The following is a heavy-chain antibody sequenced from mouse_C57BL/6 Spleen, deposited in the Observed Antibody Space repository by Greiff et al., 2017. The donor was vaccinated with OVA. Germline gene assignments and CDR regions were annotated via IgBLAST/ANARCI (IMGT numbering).Heavy chain of an antibody. CDR1: GYTFTSYG. D-gene: IGHD2-12*01. V-gene: IGHV1-81*01. J-gene: IGHJ3*01. CDR2: IYPRSGNT. Sequence: QVQLQQSGAELARPGASVKLSCKASGYTFTSYGISWVKQRTGQGLEWIGEIYPRSGNTYYNEKFKGKATLTADKSSSTAYMELRSLTSEDSAVYFCASHSSWFAYWGQGTLVTVSA. CDR3: ASHSSWFAY.